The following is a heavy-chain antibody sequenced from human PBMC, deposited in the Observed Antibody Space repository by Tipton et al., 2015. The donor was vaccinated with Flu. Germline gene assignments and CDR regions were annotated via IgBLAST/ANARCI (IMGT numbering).Heavy chain of an antibody. Sequence: LRLSCTVSGGSISSYYWSWIRQPAGKGLEWIGRIYTSGSTNYNPSLKSRVTMSVDTSKNQFSLKLSSVTAADTAVYYCARYRGEGDYYYYMDVWGKGTTVTVSS. J-gene: IGHJ6*03. CDR3: ARYRGEGDYYYYMDV. D-gene: IGHD3-10*01. CDR1: GGSISSYY. CDR2: IYTSGST. V-gene: IGHV4-4*07.